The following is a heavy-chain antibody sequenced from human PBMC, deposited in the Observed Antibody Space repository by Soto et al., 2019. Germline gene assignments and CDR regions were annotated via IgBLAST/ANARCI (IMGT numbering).Heavy chain of an antibody. CDR1: GFTFSDYY. Sequence: GGSLRLSCAASGFTFSDYYMSWIRQAPGKGLEWVSYISSSGSTIYYADSVKGRFTISRDNAKNSLYLQMNSLRAEDTAVYYCASLGSGYGYYYYYMDVWGKGTTVTVSS. J-gene: IGHJ6*03. CDR3: ASLGSGYGYYYYYMDV. D-gene: IGHD5-12*01. V-gene: IGHV3-11*01. CDR2: ISSSGSTI.